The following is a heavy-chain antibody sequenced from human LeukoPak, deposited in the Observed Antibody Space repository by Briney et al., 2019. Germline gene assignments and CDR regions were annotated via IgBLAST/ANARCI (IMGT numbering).Heavy chain of an antibody. V-gene: IGHV4-59*01. D-gene: IGHD3-10*01. CDR3: ARDPPRLLWFGESSLGGVDY. J-gene: IGHJ4*02. CDR1: GGSISSYY. CDR2: IYYSGST. Sequence: SETLSLTCTVSGGSISSYYWSWIRQPPGKGLEWIGYIYYSGSTNYNPSLKSRVTISVDTSKNQFSLKLSSVTAADTAVYYCARDPPRLLWFGESSLGGVDYWGQGTLVTVSS.